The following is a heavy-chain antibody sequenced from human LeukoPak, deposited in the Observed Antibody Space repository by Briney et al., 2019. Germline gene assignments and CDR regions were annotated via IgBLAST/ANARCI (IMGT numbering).Heavy chain of an antibody. Sequence: SQTLFLTCTVPGGSISSGGYYWSWIRQHPGKGLEWIGYIYYSGSTYYNPSLKSRVTISVDTSKNQFSLKLSSVTAADTAVYYCARMGRPKTFDPWGQGTLVTVSS. CDR1: GGSISSGGYY. J-gene: IGHJ5*02. D-gene: IGHD1-26*01. CDR3: ARMGRPKTFDP. CDR2: IYYSGST. V-gene: IGHV4-31*03.